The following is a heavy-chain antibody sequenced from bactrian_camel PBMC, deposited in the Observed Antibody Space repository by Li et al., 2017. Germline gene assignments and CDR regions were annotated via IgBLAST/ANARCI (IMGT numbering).Heavy chain of an antibody. CDR3: AAEGVVAGSRCPDEYNY. Sequence: VQLVESGGGSVQAGGSLRLSCVASGYTYRQPCMGWFRQAPGKEREGVAAIDSDGSTSYADSVKGRFTISQDNAKNTLYLQMDSLKPEDTAMYYCAAEGVVAGSRCPDEYNYWGQGTQVTVS. D-gene: IGHD6*01. CDR1: GYTYRQPC. CDR2: IDSDGST. V-gene: IGHV3S53*01. J-gene: IGHJ4*01.